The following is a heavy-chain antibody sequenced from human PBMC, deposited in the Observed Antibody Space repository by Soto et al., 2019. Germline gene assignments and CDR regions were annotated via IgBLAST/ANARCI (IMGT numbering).Heavy chain of an antibody. V-gene: IGHV1-69*13. J-gene: IGHJ3*02. D-gene: IGHD5-12*01. CDR2: IIPIFGTA. CDR3: ARGQKGMATIRNDAFDI. CDR1: GGTFSSYA. Sequence: SVKVSCKASGGTFSSYAISWVRQAPGQGLEWMGGIIPIFGTANYAQKFQGRVTITADESTSTAYMELSSLRSEDTAVYYCARGQKGMATIRNDAFDIWGQGTMVTVSS.